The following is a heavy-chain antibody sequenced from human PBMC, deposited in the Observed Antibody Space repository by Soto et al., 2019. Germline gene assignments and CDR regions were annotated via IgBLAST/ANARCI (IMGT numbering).Heavy chain of an antibody. V-gene: IGHV4-34*01. D-gene: IGHD3-22*01. CDR3: ARGRGYSDS. J-gene: IGHJ5*01. Sequence: SETLSLTCAVYGASLSDNYCNWLRQPPGKGLEWIGEINHSGNTNYNPSLRSRVTISIDTSKNQLSLNLRSVSAADTAVYYCARGRGYSDSCGQGTPVTVSS. CDR1: GASLSDNY. CDR2: INHSGNT.